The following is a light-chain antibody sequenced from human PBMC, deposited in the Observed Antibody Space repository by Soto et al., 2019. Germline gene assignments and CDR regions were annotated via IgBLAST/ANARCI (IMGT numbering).Light chain of an antibody. CDR1: QSIDSW. CDR2: KTS. V-gene: IGKV1-5*03. Sequence: DIQMTQSPSTLSASVGDRVTITCRASQSIDSWSAWYQKKPGKAPKLLIYKTSILESGVSSRFSGSGIGTEFTITISGLQPDDFATNYSQKYKSPPWTFGQGTKVEIK. CDR3: QKYKSPPWT. J-gene: IGKJ1*01.